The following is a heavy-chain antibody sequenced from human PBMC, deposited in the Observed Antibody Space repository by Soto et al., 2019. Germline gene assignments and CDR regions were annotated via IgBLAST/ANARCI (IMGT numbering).Heavy chain of an antibody. CDR3: TRDTPDDYIWGSPPDAFDI. Sequence: NPGGSPRLSCTASGFTFGDYAMSWFRQAPGKGLEWVGFIRSKAYGGTTEYAASVKGRFTISRDDSKSIAYLQMNSLKTEDTAVYYCTRDTPDDYIWGSPPDAFDIWGQGTMVTVSS. CDR1: GFTFGDYA. J-gene: IGHJ3*02. CDR2: IRSKAYGGTT. V-gene: IGHV3-49*05. D-gene: IGHD3-16*01.